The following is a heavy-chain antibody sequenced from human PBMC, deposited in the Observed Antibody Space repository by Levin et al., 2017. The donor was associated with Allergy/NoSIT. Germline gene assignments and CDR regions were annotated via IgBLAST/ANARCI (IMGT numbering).Heavy chain of an antibody. CDR2: IYWDDDK. CDR3: AHLLAFSGDYVQSLRPESFDI. Sequence: SGPTLVKPTQTLTLTCTFSGFSLSTSGVGVGWIRQPPGKALEWLALIYWDDDKRYSPSLKSRLTITKDTSKNQVVLTMTNMDPVDTATYYCAHLLAFSGDYVQSLRPESFDIWGQGTMVTVSS. V-gene: IGHV2-5*02. D-gene: IGHD4-17*01. J-gene: IGHJ3*02. CDR1: GFSLSTSGVG.